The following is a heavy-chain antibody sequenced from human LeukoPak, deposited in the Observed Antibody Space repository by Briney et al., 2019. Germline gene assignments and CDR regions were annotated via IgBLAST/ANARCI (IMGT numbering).Heavy chain of an antibody. CDR2: INHSGSS. Sequence: GSLRLPCAASGFTFSNYWMSWVRQAPGKGLEWIGEINHSGSSNYNPSLKSRVTISVDTSKNQFSLKLSSVTAADTAVYYCARGLQLVPDYFDYWGQGTLVTVSS. V-gene: IGHV4-34*01. CDR3: ARGLQLVPDYFDY. D-gene: IGHD6-13*01. J-gene: IGHJ4*02. CDR1: GFTFSNYW.